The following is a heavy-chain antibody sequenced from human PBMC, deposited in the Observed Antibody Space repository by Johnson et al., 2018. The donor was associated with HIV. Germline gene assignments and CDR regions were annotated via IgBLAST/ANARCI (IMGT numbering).Heavy chain of an antibody. V-gene: IGHV3-11*05. CDR1: GFTFSDYY. Sequence: QVQLVESGGGLVKPGGSLRLSCAASGFTFSDYYMSWIRQAPGKGLEWVSVIYSGGSTGYADSVKGRFTISRDNARNSLYLQMNSLRAEDTALYYCARATWSDDAFDIWGQGTMVTVSS. J-gene: IGHJ3*02. D-gene: IGHD2-8*01. CDR3: ARATWSDDAFDI. CDR2: VIYSGGST.